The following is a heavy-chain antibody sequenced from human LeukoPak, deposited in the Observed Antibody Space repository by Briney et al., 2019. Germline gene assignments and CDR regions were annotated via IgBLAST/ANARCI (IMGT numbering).Heavy chain of an antibody. V-gene: IGHV4-39*07. D-gene: IGHD6-19*01. CDR3: AGERGEEYSSGWYKTNYFYN. CDR2: GDYSGGT. CDR1: GGSISSGGYY. Sequence: SETLSLTCTVSGGSISSGGYYWAWIRQPPGKGLEWIASGDYSGGTYYNPSLESRVAISADMSKNQISLKLTSVTGADTAVYYCAGERGEEYSSGWYKTNYFYNWGQGIRVTVSS. J-gene: IGHJ4*02.